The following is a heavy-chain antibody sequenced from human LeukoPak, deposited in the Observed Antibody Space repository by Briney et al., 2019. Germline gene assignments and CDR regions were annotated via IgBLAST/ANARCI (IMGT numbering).Heavy chain of an antibody. D-gene: IGHD1/OR15-1a*01. CDR2: INTRTGNS. Sequence: ASVKVSCKASGYSFTSYTVNWMRQAPGQGLEWMGWINTRTGNSAFAQDFTGRFVLSLDSSVTTTYLQISRLKLEDTAVYYCVRKQTDGWFDDWGQGTLVTVSS. CDR1: GYSFTSYT. CDR3: VRKQTDGWFDD. J-gene: IGHJ5*02. V-gene: IGHV7-4-1*02.